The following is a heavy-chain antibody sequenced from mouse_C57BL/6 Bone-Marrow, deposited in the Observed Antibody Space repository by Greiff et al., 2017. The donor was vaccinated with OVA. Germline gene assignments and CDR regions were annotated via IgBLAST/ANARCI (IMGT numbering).Heavy chain of an antibody. CDR1: GYSFPGYY. CDR2: TNPSTGGT. J-gene: IGHJ2*01. CDR3: ANYGNYSY. Sequence: LQQSGPELVKPGASVKISCKASGYSFPGYYMNWVKQSPEKSLEWIGETNPSTGGTTYNQKFKAKATLTVDKSSSTADMQLESLASEDSAVYYCANYGNYSYWGQGTTLTVSS. D-gene: IGHD2-1*01. V-gene: IGHV1-42*01.